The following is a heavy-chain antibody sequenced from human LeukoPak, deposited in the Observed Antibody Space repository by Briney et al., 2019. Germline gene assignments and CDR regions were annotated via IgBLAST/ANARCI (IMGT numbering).Heavy chain of an antibody. D-gene: IGHD1-7*01. J-gene: IGHJ6*03. CDR3: ARAVRELQPGGYYYYYMDV. Sequence: PSETLSLXCTVSGGSISSYYWSWIRQPPGKGLEWIGYIYYSGSTNYNPSLKSRVTISVDTSKNQFSLKLSSVTAADTAVYYCARAVRELQPGGYYYYYMDVWGKGTTVTVSS. V-gene: IGHV4-59*01. CDR1: GGSISSYY. CDR2: IYYSGST.